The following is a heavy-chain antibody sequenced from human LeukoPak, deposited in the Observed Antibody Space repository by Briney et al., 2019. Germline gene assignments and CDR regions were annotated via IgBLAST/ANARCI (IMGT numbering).Heavy chain of an antibody. CDR2: IYTSDLT. D-gene: IGHD2-8*02. J-gene: IGHJ5*02. CDR3: SRASDSYKLVNH. Sequence: PSETLSLSCIVSGDSFDSSSHCWTWVRQPPGRRPEWIVTIYTSDLTYYNPSLRSRVTISEDPSKNQFSLRLSSVTAADTAVYYCSRASDSYKLVNHWGQGILVTVSS. V-gene: IGHV4-39*01. CDR1: GDSFDSSSHC.